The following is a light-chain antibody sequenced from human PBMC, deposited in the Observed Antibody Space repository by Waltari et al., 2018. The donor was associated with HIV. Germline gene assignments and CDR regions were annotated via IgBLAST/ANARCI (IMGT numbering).Light chain of an antibody. V-gene: IGLV1-51*02. CDR2: ETN. J-gene: IGLJ3*02. CDR1: SSNIGNNY. Sequence: QSVLTQSPSVSAAPGQKVTISCSGSSSNIGNNYVSWYQQFPGTAPKLLIYETNKRPSGIPDRFSGSKSGTSATLGITGLQTGDEANYYCGTWDSSLSASVFGGGTELTVL. CDR3: GTWDSSLSASV.